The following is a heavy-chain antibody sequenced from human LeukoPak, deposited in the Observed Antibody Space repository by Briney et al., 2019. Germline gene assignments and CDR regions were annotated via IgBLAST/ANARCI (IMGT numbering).Heavy chain of an antibody. CDR2: ISGSTGRT. CDR1: GFTFRSYW. V-gene: IGHV3-23*01. J-gene: IGHJ4*02. D-gene: IGHD2-15*01. CDR3: APRVVGSAPFDY. Sequence: PGGSLRLSCAASGFTFRSYWMSWVRQAPGKGLEWVSAISGSTGRTYYADSVKGRFTISRDNSKNTLYLQMNNLRAEDTAVYYCAPRVVGSAPFDYWGQGTLVTVSS.